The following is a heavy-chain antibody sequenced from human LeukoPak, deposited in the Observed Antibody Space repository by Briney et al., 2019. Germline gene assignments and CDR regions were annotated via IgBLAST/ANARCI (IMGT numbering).Heavy chain of an antibody. V-gene: IGHV1-69*06. D-gene: IGHD5-24*01. CDR1: GYTFTAYY. J-gene: IGHJ4*02. Sequence: ASMKVSCKASGYTFTAYYIHWVRQAPGQGLEWMGGIIPIFGTANYAQKFQGRVTITADKSTSTAYMELSSLRSEDTAVYYCARAGDGYNANDYWGQGTLVTVSS. CDR3: ARAGDGYNANDY. CDR2: IIPIFGTA.